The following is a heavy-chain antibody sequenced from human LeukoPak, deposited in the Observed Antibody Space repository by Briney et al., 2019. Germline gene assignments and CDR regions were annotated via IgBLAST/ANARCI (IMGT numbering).Heavy chain of an antibody. D-gene: IGHD3-22*01. Sequence: SSETLSLTCAVYGGSFSGYYWSWIRQPPGKGLEWIGEINHSGSTNYNPSLKSRVTISVDTSKNQFSLKLSSVTAADTAVYYCARDDSSGYYTYWGQGTLVTASS. V-gene: IGHV4-34*01. CDR2: INHSGST. J-gene: IGHJ4*02. CDR1: GGSFSGYY. CDR3: ARDDSSGYYTY.